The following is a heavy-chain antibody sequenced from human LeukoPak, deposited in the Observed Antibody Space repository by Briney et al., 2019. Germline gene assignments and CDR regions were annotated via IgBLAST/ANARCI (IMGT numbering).Heavy chain of an antibody. CDR3: ARHYDILTGYCDY. Sequence: GESLKISCKGSGYSFTSYWIGWVRQMPGKGLEWMGIIYPGDSDTRYSPSFQGQVTISADKSISLAYLQWSSLKASDTAMYYCARHYDILTGYCDYWGQGALVTVSS. D-gene: IGHD3-9*01. J-gene: IGHJ4*02. V-gene: IGHV5-51*01. CDR1: GYSFTSYW. CDR2: IYPGDSDT.